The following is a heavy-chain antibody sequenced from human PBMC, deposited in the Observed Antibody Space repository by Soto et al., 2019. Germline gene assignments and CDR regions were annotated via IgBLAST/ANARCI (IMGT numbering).Heavy chain of an antibody. Sequence: GGSLRLSCVASGFSFITYGMHWVRQAPGKGLEWVAVVSSDGTRKFYADSVNGRFSISRDNSMNTVYLELNSLRGEDTGFYYCVRPDSTGYYVYWGQGTLVTVSS. V-gene: IGHV3-30*03. D-gene: IGHD3-22*01. CDR3: VRPDSTGYYVY. J-gene: IGHJ4*02. CDR2: VSSDGTRK. CDR1: GFSFITYG.